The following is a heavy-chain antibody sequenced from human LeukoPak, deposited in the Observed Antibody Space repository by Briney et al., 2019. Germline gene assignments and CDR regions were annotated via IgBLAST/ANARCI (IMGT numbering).Heavy chain of an antibody. J-gene: IGHJ4*02. CDR2: VSGSGDYT. CDR1: GFTFTNYG. D-gene: IGHD2-2*01. V-gene: IGHV3-23*01. CDR3: AKDRRYQLPGDFDY. Sequence: GGSLRLSCAASGFTFTNYGMSWVRQAPGKGREWVSSVSGSGDYTYYAGSVKGRFTISRDNSKNTLYLQMNSLRGEDTAIYYCAKDRRYQLPGDFDYWGQGTQVTVSS.